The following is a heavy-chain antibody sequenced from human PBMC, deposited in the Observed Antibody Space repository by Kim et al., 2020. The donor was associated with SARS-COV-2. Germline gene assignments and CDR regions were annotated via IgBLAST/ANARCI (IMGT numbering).Heavy chain of an antibody. CDR3: ARDGVQRGSGSYSNPKANYYYYYGMDV. V-gene: IGHV1-18*04. Sequence: ASVKVSCKASGYTFTSYGISWVRQAPGQGLEWMGWISAYNGNTNYAQKLQGRVTMTTDTSTSTAYMELRSLRSDDTAVYYCARDGVQRGSGSYSNPKANYYYYYGMDVWGQGTTVTVSS. CDR2: ISAYNGNT. D-gene: IGHD3-10*01. J-gene: IGHJ6*02. CDR1: GYTFTSYG.